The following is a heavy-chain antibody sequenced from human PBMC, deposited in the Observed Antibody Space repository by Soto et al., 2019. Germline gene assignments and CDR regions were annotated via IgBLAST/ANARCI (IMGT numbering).Heavy chain of an antibody. J-gene: IGHJ4*02. CDR1: GGSISSYY. Sequence: SETLSLTCTVSGGSISSYYWSWIRQPPGKGLEWIGYIYYSGSTNYNPSLKSRVTISVDTSKNQFSLKLSSVTAADTAVYYCARTPSSGWSIDYFYYWGQGTLVTVSS. D-gene: IGHD6-19*01. CDR3: ARTPSSGWSIDYFYY. V-gene: IGHV4-59*01. CDR2: IYYSGST.